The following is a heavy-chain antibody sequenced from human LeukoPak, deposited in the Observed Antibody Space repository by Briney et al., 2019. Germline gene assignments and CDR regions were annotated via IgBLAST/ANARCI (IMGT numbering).Heavy chain of an antibody. V-gene: IGHV4-4*07. D-gene: IGHD1-26*01. CDR2: IYTSGST. J-gene: IGHJ3*02. CDR1: GGSISSYY. CDR3: AGYSGSYFDAFDI. Sequence: SETLSLTCTVSGGSISSYYWSWIRQPAGKGLECIGRIYTSGSTNYNPSLKSRVTMSGDTSKNQFSLKLSSVTAADPAVYYCAGYSGSYFDAFDIWGQGTMVTVSS.